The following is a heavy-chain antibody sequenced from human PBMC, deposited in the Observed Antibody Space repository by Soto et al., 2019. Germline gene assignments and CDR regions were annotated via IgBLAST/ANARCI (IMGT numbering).Heavy chain of an antibody. V-gene: IGHV4-34*01. CDR3: ARGPYKYGSAPPTKFYY. Sequence: SETLSLTCAVYGGSFSGYYWSWIRQPPGKGLEWIGEINHSGSTNYNPSLKSRVTISVDTSKNQFSLKLSSVTAADTAVYYCARGPYKYGSAPPTKFYYWGQGTLVTVSS. J-gene: IGHJ4*02. CDR2: INHSGST. D-gene: IGHD5-18*01. CDR1: GGSFSGYY.